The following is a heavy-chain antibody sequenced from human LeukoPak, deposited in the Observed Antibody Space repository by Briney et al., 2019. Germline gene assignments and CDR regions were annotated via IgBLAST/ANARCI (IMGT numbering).Heavy chain of an antibody. V-gene: IGHV3-15*01. CDR2: IKNKADGETT. Sequence: GGSLRLCCAGSGFTFSDARMHWVRQAPGKGLEWLGRIKNKADGETTDYAAPARDRFTFSRDDSNNTVFLHMNNLKIEDTGMYYCTAGFGSGNNFFGPWGLGTLVTVSS. J-gene: IGHJ5*02. CDR1: GFTFSDAR. D-gene: IGHD3-10*01. CDR3: TAGFGSGNNFFGP.